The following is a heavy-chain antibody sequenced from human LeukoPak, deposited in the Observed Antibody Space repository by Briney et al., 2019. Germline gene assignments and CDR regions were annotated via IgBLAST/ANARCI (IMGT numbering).Heavy chain of an antibody. Sequence: SETLSLTCAVYGGSFSGYYWSWIRQPPGKGLEWIGEINHSGSTNYNPSLKSRVTISVDTSKNQFSLKLSSVTAADTAVYYCARLRVRSAWFDPWGQGTLVTVSS. V-gene: IGHV4-34*01. CDR1: GGSFSGYY. CDR3: ARLRVRSAWFDP. J-gene: IGHJ5*02. D-gene: IGHD2/OR15-2a*01. CDR2: INHSGST.